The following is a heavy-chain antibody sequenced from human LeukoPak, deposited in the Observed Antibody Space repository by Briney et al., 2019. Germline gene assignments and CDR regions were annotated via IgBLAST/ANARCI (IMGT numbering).Heavy chain of an antibody. V-gene: IGHV4-59*01. CDR2: IYYSGST. CDR3: ARESARLRGDLEDAFDI. Sequence: PSETLSLTCTVSGGSISSYYWSWIRQPPGKGLEWIGYIYYSGSTNYNPSLKSRVTISVDTSKNQFSLKLSSVTAADTAVYYCARESARLRGDLEDAFDIWGQGTMVTVSS. J-gene: IGHJ3*02. CDR1: GGSISSYY. D-gene: IGHD3-16*01.